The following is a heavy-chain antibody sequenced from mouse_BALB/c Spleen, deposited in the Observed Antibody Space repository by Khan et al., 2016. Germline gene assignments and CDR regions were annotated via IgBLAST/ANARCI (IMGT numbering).Heavy chain of an antibody. J-gene: IGHJ3*01. CDR2: ISYSGNT. CDR1: GDSITSGY. CDR3: ARSNRNDAWFAY. D-gene: IGHD2-14*01. Sequence: EVQLQESGPSLVKPSQTLSLTCSVTGDSITSGYWNWIRKFPGNKLEYMGYISYSGNTYYNPFLKSRISITRETSKNQHYLQLISVTTEDTATYYCARSNRNDAWFAYWGQGTLVTVSA. V-gene: IGHV3-8*02.